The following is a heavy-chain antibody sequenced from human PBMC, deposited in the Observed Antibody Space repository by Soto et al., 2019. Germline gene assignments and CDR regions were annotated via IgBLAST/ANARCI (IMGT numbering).Heavy chain of an antibody. CDR1: GHTLSELS. CDR2: FDPEDGET. CDR3: AAGGTRWLHSAFDY. J-gene: IGHJ4*02. V-gene: IGHV1-24*01. D-gene: IGHD1-1*01. Sequence: QVQLVQSGAEVKKPGASVKVSCKVSGHTLSELSMHWVRQAPGKGLEWMGGFDPEDGETISAQKFQGRVTMTEDTSTDSIYMELSSLRSEDTAVYYCAAGGTRWLHSAFDYWGQGTLVTISS.